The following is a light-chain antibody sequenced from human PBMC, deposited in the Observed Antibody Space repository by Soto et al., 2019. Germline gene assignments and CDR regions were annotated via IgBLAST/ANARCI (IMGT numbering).Light chain of an antibody. CDR3: SSYAGRNNFYV. CDR1: SSDVGGYNY. CDR2: EVS. J-gene: IGLJ1*01. Sequence: QSVLTQPPSASGSPGQSVTISCTGTSSDVGGYNYVSWYQQHPGKAPKLMIYEVSKRPSGVPDRFSGYKSGNTASLTVSGLQAEDEADYYCSSYAGRNNFYVFGTGTKVTVL. V-gene: IGLV2-8*01.